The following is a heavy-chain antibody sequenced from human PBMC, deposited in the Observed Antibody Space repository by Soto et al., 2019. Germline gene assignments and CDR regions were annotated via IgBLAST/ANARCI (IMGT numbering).Heavy chain of an antibody. Sequence: QVQLVQSGAEVKRPGSSVKVSCKASGDTFTFYSINWVRQAPGLGLEWMGRINPILSMSNNAQRFQGRVTMAADKSTSPAYMELSSLRSEVTAIYYCASSYGSGYRAFDYWGQGALVTVSS. D-gene: IGHD3-10*01. V-gene: IGHV1-69*02. J-gene: IGHJ4*02. CDR2: INPILSMS. CDR3: ASSYGSGYRAFDY. CDR1: GDTFTFYS.